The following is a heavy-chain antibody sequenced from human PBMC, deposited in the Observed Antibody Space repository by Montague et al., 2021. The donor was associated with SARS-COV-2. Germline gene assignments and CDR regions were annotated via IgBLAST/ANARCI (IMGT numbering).Heavy chain of an antibody. CDR1: GGSISTGSYY. CDR3: ARGPHYDIVTSYYKDGMDV. CDR2: IYTSGST. V-gene: IGHV4-61*02. Sequence: TLSLTCTVSGGSISTGSYYWSWLRQPAGKGLEWFVRIYTSGSTXYNLSLKSRVTISVDTSKNQFALKLISVTAAATAVYYCARGPHYDIVTSYYKDGMDVWGQGTTVTVSS. J-gene: IGHJ6*02. D-gene: IGHD3-9*01.